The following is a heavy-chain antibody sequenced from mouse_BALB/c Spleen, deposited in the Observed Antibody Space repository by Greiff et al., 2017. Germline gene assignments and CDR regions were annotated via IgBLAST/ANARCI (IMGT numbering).Heavy chain of an antibody. V-gene: IGHV5-12-1*01. D-gene: IGHD2-12*01. CDR3: ARLGDDGAWFAY. CDR1: GFAFSSYD. CDR2: ISSGGGST. Sequence: EVKVVESGGGLVKPGGSLKLSCAASGFAFSSYDMSWVRQTPEKRLEWVAYISSGGGSTYYPDTVKGRFTISRDNAKNTLYLQMSSLKSEDTAMYYCARLGDDGAWFAYWGQGTLVTVSA. J-gene: IGHJ3*01.